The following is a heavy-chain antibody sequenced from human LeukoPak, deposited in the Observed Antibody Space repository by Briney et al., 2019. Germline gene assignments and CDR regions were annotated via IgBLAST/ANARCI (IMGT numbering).Heavy chain of an antibody. Sequence: PSETLSLTCAVYTGSFSGDYWSWIRQPPGKGLEWIGEIDQSGTTNYNPSLTSRLTISIDTSRNQFSLKLSSVTAADTAVYYCTRGRRQLAPGDYWGQGALVTISS. D-gene: IGHD6-13*01. J-gene: IGHJ4*02. CDR3: TRGRRQLAPGDY. CDR2: IDQSGTT. V-gene: IGHV4-34*01. CDR1: TGSFSGDY.